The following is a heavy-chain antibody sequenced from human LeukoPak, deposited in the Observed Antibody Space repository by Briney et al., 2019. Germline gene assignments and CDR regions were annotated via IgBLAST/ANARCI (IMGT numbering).Heavy chain of an antibody. V-gene: IGHV3-23*01. CDR2: ITNSGGSA. J-gene: IGHJ4*02. CDR1: GFTFSSYA. CDR3: AKDLSGDYSLDY. Sequence: QAGGSLRLSCAASGFTFSSYAMSWVRQAPGKGLEWVSAITNSGGSAYYADSVKGRFTISRDNSKNTLYLQMNSLRAEDTAVYYCAKDLSGDYSLDYWGQGTLVTVSS. D-gene: IGHD4-17*01.